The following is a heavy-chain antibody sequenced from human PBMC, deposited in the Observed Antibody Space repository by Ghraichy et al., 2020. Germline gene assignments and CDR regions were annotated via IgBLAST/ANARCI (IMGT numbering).Heavy chain of an antibody. V-gene: IGHV4-59*01. D-gene: IGHD5-18*01. CDR3: AREGNSYDY. CDR1: GGSISSYY. CDR2: IYYSGST. J-gene: IGHJ4*02. Sequence: SQTLSLTCTVSGGSISSYYWSWIRQPPGKGLEWIGYIYYSGSTNYNPSLKSRVTISVDTSKNQFSLKLSSVTAADTAVYYCAREGNSYDYWGQGTLVTVSS.